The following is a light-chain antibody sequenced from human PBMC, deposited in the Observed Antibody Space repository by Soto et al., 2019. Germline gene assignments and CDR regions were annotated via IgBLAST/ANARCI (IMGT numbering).Light chain of an antibody. CDR1: RAISDW. CDR3: QQYNTFSFT. V-gene: IGKV1-5*03. CDR2: RAS. Sequence: DIQMTQSPSTLSASLGDRVTITCRASRAISDWLAWYQQRPGKAPKLLIYRASRLESGVPSRFSGSGSGTEFTLTISGLLPDDFATYYGQQYNTFSFTFGQGTKLEI. J-gene: IGKJ2*01.